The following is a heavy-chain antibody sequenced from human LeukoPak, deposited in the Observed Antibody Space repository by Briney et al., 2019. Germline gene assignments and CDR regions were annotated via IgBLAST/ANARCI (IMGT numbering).Heavy chain of an antibody. D-gene: IGHD6-19*01. Sequence: NPSETLSLTCTVSGGSISSSSYYWGWIRQPPGKGLEWIGSIYYSGSTYYNPSLKSRVTISVDMSKNQFSLKLSSVTAADTAVYYCARGFIAVAGKEEWYNWFDPWGQGTLVTVSS. V-gene: IGHV4-39*07. J-gene: IGHJ5*02. CDR2: IYYSGST. CDR1: GGSISSSSYY. CDR3: ARGFIAVAGKEEWYNWFDP.